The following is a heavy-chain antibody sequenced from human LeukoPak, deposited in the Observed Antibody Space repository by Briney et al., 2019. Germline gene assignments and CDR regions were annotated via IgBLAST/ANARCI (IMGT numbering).Heavy chain of an antibody. CDR3: ARKDGDY. Sequence: PSEALSLTCTGSGASISSYHWSWIRQPPGKGLEWIGYMYNSGNTNYNLPLKSRVTMPLDTSKNQFSLKLSSVTAADTAIYYCARKDGDYWGQGTLVIVSS. V-gene: IGHV4-59*01. D-gene: IGHD5-24*01. CDR2: MYNSGNT. CDR1: GASISSYH. J-gene: IGHJ4*02.